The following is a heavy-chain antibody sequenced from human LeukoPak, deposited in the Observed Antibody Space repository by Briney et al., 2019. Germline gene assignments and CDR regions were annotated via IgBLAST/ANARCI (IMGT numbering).Heavy chain of an antibody. Sequence: ASVKVSCKASGYTFTSYAMNWVRQAPGQGLEWMGWISAYNGNTNYAQKLQGRVTMTTDTSTSTAYMELRSLRSDDTAVYYCARVLKYYYDSSGYYYFDYWGQGTLVTVSS. V-gene: IGHV1-18*01. D-gene: IGHD3-22*01. J-gene: IGHJ4*02. CDR2: ISAYNGNT. CDR3: ARVLKYYYDSSGYYYFDY. CDR1: GYTFTSYA.